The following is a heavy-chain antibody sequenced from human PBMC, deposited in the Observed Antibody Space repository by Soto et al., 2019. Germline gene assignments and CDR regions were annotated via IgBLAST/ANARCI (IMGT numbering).Heavy chain of an antibody. CDR1: GGSISSGGYY. Sequence: QVQLQESGPGLVKPSQTLSLTCTVSGGSISSGGYYWSWIRQHPGKGLEWIGYIYYSGSTYYNPSLKRRVTTSVDTTKNQFSLKLSSVTAAATAVYYCARVGGINWFDPWGQGTLVTVSS. CDR3: ARVGGINWFDP. V-gene: IGHV4-31*03. D-gene: IGHD3-16*01. J-gene: IGHJ5*02. CDR2: IYYSGST.